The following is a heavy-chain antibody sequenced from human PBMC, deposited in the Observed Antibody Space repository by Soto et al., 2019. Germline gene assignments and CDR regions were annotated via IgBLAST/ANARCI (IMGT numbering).Heavy chain of an antibody. Sequence: SETLCLTCAVYGGSFSGYCLSWIRPPPGKGLEWIGEIYHSGSTNYNPSLKSRVTISVDTSKNQFSLKLSSVTAADTAVYYCARGRITMVRGVNFDYWGQGTLVTVSS. J-gene: IGHJ4*02. CDR3: ARGRITMVRGVNFDY. CDR1: GGSFSGYC. CDR2: IYHSGST. V-gene: IGHV4-34*01. D-gene: IGHD3-10*01.